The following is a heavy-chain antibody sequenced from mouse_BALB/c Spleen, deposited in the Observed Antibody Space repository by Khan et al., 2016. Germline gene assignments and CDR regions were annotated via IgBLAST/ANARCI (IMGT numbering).Heavy chain of an antibody. D-gene: IGHD2-4*01. J-gene: IGHJ1*01. CDR1: GFTFSDFY. Sequence: EVELVESGGGLVKPGGSLKLSCAATGFTFSDFYMYWVRRTPEKRLEWVATISDGGSYTYYPDSMKGRFTISRDNAKKNLYLQMSSLTSEDTAMYSCERAGYYDYANIWYFDVWGAGTTVTVSS. V-gene: IGHV5-4*02. CDR3: ERAGYYDYANIWYFDV. CDR2: ISDGGSYT.